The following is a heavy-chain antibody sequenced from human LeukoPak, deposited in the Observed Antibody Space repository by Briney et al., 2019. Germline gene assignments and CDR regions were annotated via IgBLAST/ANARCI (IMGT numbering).Heavy chain of an antibody. J-gene: IGHJ4*02. CDR3: AKSGLNRFDY. Sequence: WGSLRRSCAASGFTFSSYARSWVRQAPGKGLEGVSTISGSEGSTYYAVPGKGRFTISRDNSKNTVHLQMNTLRAEDTAVYYCAKSGLNRFDYWGQGTLVTVSS. V-gene: IGHV3-23*01. CDR2: ISGSEGST. D-gene: IGHD2-15*01. CDR1: GFTFSSYA.